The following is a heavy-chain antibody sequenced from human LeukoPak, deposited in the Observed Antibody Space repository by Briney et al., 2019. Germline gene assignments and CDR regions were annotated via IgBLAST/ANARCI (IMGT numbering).Heavy chain of an antibody. D-gene: IGHD4-17*01. J-gene: IGHJ3*02. CDR3: AKDPNGDYIGTFDI. V-gene: IGHV3-23*01. CDR2: VLGSGVPT. CDR1: GITFSKYG. Sequence: GGSLRLSCAASGITFSKYGMSWVRQAPGKGLEWVATVLGSGVPTYYADPVQGRFTISRDNSKNTLYLQMNSLRAEDTAIYYCAKDPNGDYIGTFDIWGQGTMVTVSS.